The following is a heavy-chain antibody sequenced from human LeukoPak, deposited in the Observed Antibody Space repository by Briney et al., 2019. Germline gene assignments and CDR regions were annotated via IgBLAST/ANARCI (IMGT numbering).Heavy chain of an antibody. V-gene: IGHV1-18*01. J-gene: IGHJ4*02. Sequence: ASVKVSCKASGYTFTSYRISWVPQAPGQGLEWMGWISAYNGNTNYAQKLQGRVTMTTDTSTSTAYMEMRSLRSDDTAVYYCARLPISVGSRLDSWGQGTLVTVSS. CDR2: ISAYNGNT. CDR3: ARLPISVGSRLDS. D-gene: IGHD2-15*01. CDR1: GYTFTSYR.